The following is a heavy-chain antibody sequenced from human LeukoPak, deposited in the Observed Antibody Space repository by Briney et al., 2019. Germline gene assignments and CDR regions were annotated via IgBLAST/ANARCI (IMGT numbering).Heavy chain of an antibody. Sequence: SGGSLRLSCAASGFTFSSYAMSWVRQAPGKGLEWVSAISGSGGSTYYADSVKGRFTISTDNSKNTLYLQMNSLRAEDTAVYYCAKDSITMVRGVIIVFDYWGQGTLVTVSS. CDR1: GFTFSSYA. CDR3: AKDSITMVRGVIIVFDY. V-gene: IGHV3-23*01. J-gene: IGHJ4*02. CDR2: ISGSGGST. D-gene: IGHD3-10*01.